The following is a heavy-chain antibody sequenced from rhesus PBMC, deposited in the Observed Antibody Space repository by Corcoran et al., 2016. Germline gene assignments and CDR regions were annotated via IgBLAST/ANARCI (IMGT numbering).Heavy chain of an antibody. Sequence: QVTLKESGPALVKLTQTLTLTCTFSGFSLSTTGTGVGWIRQPPGKAPEWLANNYWNDSKYYRTSRKSRLTNSKDTSKNQVVLTMTNMDPVDTATYYCARVRNSWKYGYWGQGVLVTVSS. CDR3: ARVRNSWKYGY. V-gene: IGHV2-95*01. CDR1: GFSLSTTGTG. J-gene: IGHJ4*01. D-gene: IGHD1-1-1*01. CDR2: NYWNDSK.